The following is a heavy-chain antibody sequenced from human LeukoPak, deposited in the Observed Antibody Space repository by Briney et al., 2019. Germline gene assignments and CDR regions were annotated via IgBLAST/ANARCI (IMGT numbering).Heavy chain of an antibody. CDR2: ISSSSSTI. CDR1: GFTFSSYS. D-gene: IGHD1-26*01. CDR3: ARDKIVGATYFDY. V-gene: IGHV3-48*01. J-gene: IGHJ4*02. Sequence: PGGSLRLSCAASGFTFSSYSMNWVRQAPGKGLEWVSHISSSSSTIYYADSVKGRFTISRDNAKNSLYLQMNSLRAEDTAVYYCARDKIVGATYFDYWGRGILVTVSS.